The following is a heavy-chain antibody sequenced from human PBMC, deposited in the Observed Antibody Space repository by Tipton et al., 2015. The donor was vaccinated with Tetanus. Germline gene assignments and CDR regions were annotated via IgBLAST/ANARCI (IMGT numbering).Heavy chain of an antibody. CDR1: GGSISSGGYY. D-gene: IGHD1-26*01. Sequence: TLSLTCTVSGGSISSGGYYWSWIRQHPGKGLEWIGDIYNSGSTYYNPSLKSRVTLLVDTTKNQFSLKLKSVTDADTEVYYCARDGAGGARGLNFIVGGGQGRLGPVSP. V-gene: IGHV4-31*03. J-gene: IGHJ4*02. CDR2: IYNSGST. CDR3: ARDGAGGARGLNFIVG.